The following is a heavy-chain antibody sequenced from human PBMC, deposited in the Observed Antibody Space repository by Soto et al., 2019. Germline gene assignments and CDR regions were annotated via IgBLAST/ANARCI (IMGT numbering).Heavy chain of an antibody. D-gene: IGHD1-1*01. J-gene: IGHJ6*02. Sequence: SETLSLTXTVSGDSISSADYYWSWIRQTPGKGLEWIGHIFYSGTTYYNPSLKSRLTISVDTSKNHFSLRLTSVTAADTAVYYCARDLWVEPELYYYGMDVWGQGTTVTVSS. CDR3: ARDLWVEPELYYYGMDV. CDR2: IFYSGTT. V-gene: IGHV4-30-4*01. CDR1: GDSISSADYY.